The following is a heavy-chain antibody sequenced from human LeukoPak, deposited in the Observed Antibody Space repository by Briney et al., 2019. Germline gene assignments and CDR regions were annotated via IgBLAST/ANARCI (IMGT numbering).Heavy chain of an antibody. CDR3: ARLSGYDILTGYSGVYYYMDV. CDR2: IYHSGST. D-gene: IGHD3-9*01. Sequence: SETLSLTCTVSGYSISSGYYWGWIRQPPGKGLEWIGSIYHSGSTYYNPSLKSRVTISVDTSKNQFSLKLSSVTAADTAVYYCARLSGYDILTGYSGVYYYMDVWGKGTTVTISS. V-gene: IGHV4-38-2*02. J-gene: IGHJ6*03. CDR1: GYSISSGYY.